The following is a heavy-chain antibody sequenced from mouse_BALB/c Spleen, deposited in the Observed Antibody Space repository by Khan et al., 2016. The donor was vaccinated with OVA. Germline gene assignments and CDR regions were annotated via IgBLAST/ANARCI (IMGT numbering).Heavy chain of an antibody. Sequence: QIQLVQSGPELKKPGETVKISCKASGYTFTNYGMNWVKQAPGKGLKWMGWINTYTGEPTYTGDFKGRFAFSLETSASTADLQINNLKNEDMGTYFCARGASYWYFDVWGAGTTVTVSS. CDR3: ARGASYWYFDV. J-gene: IGHJ1*01. CDR2: INTYTGEP. CDR1: GYTFTNYG. V-gene: IGHV9-1*02.